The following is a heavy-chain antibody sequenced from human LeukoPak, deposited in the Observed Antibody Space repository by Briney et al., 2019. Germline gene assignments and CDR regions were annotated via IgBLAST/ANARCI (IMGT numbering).Heavy chain of an antibody. J-gene: IGHJ4*02. CDR2: TYYMSKWFH. D-gene: IGHD1-1*01. CDR3: ARALERYYFDF. Sequence: SQTLSLTCAISGDTVSGNSGAWIWIRQYPSRGLEWLGRTYYMSKWFHEYAVSVKGRIIISPDTANNQFSLHLSSVTADDTGVYYCARALERYYFDFWGQGTLVTVSS. V-gene: IGHV6-1*01. CDR1: GDTVSGNSGA.